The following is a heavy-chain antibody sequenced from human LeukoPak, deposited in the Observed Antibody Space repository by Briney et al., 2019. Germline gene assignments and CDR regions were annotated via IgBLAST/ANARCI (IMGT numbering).Heavy chain of an antibody. D-gene: IGHD3-16*02. Sequence: SETLSLTCTVAGGSISSGSYYWSWIRQPAGKGLEWIGRIYTSGSTNYNPSLKSRVTISVDTSKNQFSLKLSSVTAADTAVYYCARHREDYDYVWGSYRPGLFDYWGQGTLVTVSS. CDR2: IYTSGST. V-gene: IGHV4-61*02. CDR1: GGSISSGSYY. J-gene: IGHJ4*02. CDR3: ARHREDYDYVWGSYRPGLFDY.